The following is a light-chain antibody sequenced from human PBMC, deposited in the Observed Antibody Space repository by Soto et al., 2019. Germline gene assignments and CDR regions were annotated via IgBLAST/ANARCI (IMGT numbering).Light chain of an antibody. V-gene: IGLV2-14*03. Sequence: QSALTQPASLSGSPGQSISISCTGTSSNLNSISWYQQRPGTAPKLIIYEVSKRPSGISRRFSGSKSANTASLTISGLQAVDEADYYCSSNTPTWIFGGGTQLTVL. CDR1: SSNLNS. CDR3: SSNTPTWI. CDR2: EVS. J-gene: IGLJ2*01.